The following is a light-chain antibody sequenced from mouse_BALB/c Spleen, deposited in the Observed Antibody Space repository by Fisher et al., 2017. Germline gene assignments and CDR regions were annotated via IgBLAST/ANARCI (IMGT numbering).Light chain of an antibody. CDR2: STS. V-gene: IGKV4-79*01. J-gene: IGKJ1*01. Sequence: IVMTQSPAIMSASPGERVTMTCSASSSVSSSYLYWYQQKSGSSPKLWIYSTSNLASGVPSRFSGSGSGTFYSLTISSVEAEDAADYYCHQWSSYPTFGGGTKLEIK. CDR1: SSVSSSY. CDR3: HQWSSYPT.